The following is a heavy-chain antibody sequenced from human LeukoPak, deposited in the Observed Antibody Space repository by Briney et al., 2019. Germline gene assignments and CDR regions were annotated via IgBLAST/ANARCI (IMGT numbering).Heavy chain of an antibody. CDR1: GFTFSSYA. CDR3: AKGDDLLTGLPSPNDY. Sequence: GGSLRLSCAASGFTFSSYAMSWVRQAPGKGLEWVSAISGSGGSTYYADSVKGRFTISRDNSKNTLYLQMNSLRAEDTAVYYCAKGDDLLTGLPSPNDYWGQGTLVTVSS. D-gene: IGHD3-9*01. V-gene: IGHV3-23*01. J-gene: IGHJ4*02. CDR2: ISGSGGST.